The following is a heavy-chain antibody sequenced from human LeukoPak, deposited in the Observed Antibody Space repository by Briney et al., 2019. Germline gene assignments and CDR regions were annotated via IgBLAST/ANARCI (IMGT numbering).Heavy chain of an antibody. CDR1: GGSFSGYY. J-gene: IGHJ4*02. D-gene: IGHD3-3*01. CDR2: INHSGST. Sequence: SETLSLTCAVYGGSFSGYYWSWIRQPPGKGLEWIGEINHSGSTNYNPSLKSRVTISVDTSKNQFSLKLSSVTAADTAVYYCARRISEGDFWSGYYGTYPFDYWGQGTLVTVSS. V-gene: IGHV4-34*01. CDR3: ARRISEGDFWSGYYGTYPFDY.